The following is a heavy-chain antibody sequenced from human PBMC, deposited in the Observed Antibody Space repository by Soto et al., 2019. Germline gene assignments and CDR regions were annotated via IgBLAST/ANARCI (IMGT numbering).Heavy chain of an antibody. CDR1: GGNFSSYS. Sequence: QVQLVQSGAEVKKPGSSVKVSCTASGGNFSSYSVSWVRQAPGQGLEWMGGIIHIFGPANYAQKFQGRVTITADESASTVYMEMSSLRSEDTAVYYCARRLVGVASSWLDPWGQGTLVPVSS. J-gene: IGHJ5*02. D-gene: IGHD3-16*01. V-gene: IGHV1-69*01. CDR2: IIHIFGPA. CDR3: ARRLVGVASSWLDP.